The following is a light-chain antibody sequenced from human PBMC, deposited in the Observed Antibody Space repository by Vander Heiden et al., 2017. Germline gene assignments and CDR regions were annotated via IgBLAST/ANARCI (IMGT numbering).Light chain of an antibody. J-gene: IGKJ4*01. Sequence: DIVMTQSPLSLPVTPGEPASISCRSSQSLLHSNGYNYLDWYLQKPGQSPQLLIYLGSNRASGVPDRFSGSGSGTDFTLKISRVEADDVGVYYCMQALQTPFTFGGGTKVEIK. V-gene: IGKV2-28*01. CDR3: MQALQTPFT. CDR1: QSLLHSNGYNY. CDR2: LGS.